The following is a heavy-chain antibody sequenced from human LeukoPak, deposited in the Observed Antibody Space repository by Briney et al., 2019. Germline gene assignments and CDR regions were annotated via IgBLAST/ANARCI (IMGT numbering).Heavy chain of an antibody. V-gene: IGHV4-59*08. CDR2: ISYTGST. J-gene: IGHJ4*02. Sequence: SETLSLTCSVSGGSISSYYWNWIRQPPGKGLEWIGYISYTGSTNYNPSLKSRLTISVDTSKNQFSLKLSSVTAADTAVYYCARVRHIVVVTGLGMVDYWGQGTLVTVSS. CDR3: ARVRHIVVVTGLGMVDY. D-gene: IGHD2-21*02. CDR1: GGSISSYY.